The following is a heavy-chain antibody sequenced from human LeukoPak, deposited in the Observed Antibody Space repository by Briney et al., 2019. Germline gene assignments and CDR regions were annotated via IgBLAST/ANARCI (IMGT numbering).Heavy chain of an antibody. V-gene: IGHV3-9*01. CDR3: GKGASRDGGVSGA. CDR1: GFTFDDYA. CDR2: VSWNSGSI. Sequence: GGSLRLSCAASGFTFDDYAMYWVRQAPGKGLEWVSGVSWNSGSIGYADSVKGRFTISRDNAKNSLYLQMNSLTTEDTALYYFGKGASRDGGVSGAWGQGTLVTVSS. D-gene: IGHD2-8*02. J-gene: IGHJ5*02.